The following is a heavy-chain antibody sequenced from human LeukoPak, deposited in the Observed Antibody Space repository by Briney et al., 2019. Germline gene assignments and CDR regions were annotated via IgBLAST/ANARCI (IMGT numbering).Heavy chain of an antibody. CDR1: GVSIISYY. CDR3: ASNPKRYSSSAGFDY. Sequence: SETLSLNCTVSGVSIISYYWSWIRQPAGKGLEWIERIYTSGSTNYNPSLKSRVTMSVDTSKNQFSLKLSSVTAADTAVYYCASNPKRYSSSAGFDYWGQGTLVTVSS. V-gene: IGHV4-4*07. J-gene: IGHJ4*02. D-gene: IGHD6-6*01. CDR2: IYTSGST.